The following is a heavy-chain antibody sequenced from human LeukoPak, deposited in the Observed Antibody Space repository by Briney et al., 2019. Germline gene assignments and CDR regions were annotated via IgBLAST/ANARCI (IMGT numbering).Heavy chain of an antibody. CDR1: GFTFSSYE. J-gene: IGHJ4*02. CDR2: ISSSGSTI. D-gene: IGHD2-15*01. Sequence: GGSLRLSCAASGFTFSSYEMNWVRQAPGKGLEWVSYISSSGSTIYYADSVKGRFTVSRDNAKNSLYLQMNSLRAEDTAVYYCAREDCSGGSCHFDYWGQGTLVTVSS. V-gene: IGHV3-48*03. CDR3: AREDCSGGSCHFDY.